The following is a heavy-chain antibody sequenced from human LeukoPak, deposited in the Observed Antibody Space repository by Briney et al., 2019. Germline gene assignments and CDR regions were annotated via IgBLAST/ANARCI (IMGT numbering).Heavy chain of an antibody. CDR2: INHSRST. V-gene: IGHV4-34*01. Sequence: SETLSLTCAVYGGSFSGYYWSWIRQPPGKGLEWIGEINHSRSTNYNPSLKSRVTISVDTSKNQFSLKLSSVTAADTAVYYCARGATVTTLVDAFDIWGQGTMVTVSS. J-gene: IGHJ3*02. CDR3: ARGATVTTLVDAFDI. CDR1: GGSFSGYY. D-gene: IGHD4-17*01.